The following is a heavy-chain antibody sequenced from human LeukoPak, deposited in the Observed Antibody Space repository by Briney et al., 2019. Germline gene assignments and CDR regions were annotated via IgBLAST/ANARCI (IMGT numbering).Heavy chain of an antibody. CDR1: GGSINNDDYS. CDR2: VYYSGNT. CDR3: ARSVMDSSDFYYFDY. D-gene: IGHD3-22*01. V-gene: IGHV4-30-4*07. J-gene: IGHJ4*02. Sequence: SETLSLTCAVSGGSINNDDYSWRWIRQPPGKGLEWIVYVYYSGNTYYNPSLKSRVTISVDTSKNQFSLKLTSVTAADTAVYYCARSVMDSSDFYYFDYWGQGTLVTVSS.